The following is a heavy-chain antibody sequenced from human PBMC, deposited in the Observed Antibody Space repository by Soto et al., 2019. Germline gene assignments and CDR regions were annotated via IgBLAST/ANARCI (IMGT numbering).Heavy chain of an antibody. V-gene: IGHV4-34*01. Sequence: SETLSLTCAVYGGSFIGYYWSWMRQPPGKGLEWIGEINHSGSTNYNPSLKSRVTISVDTSKNQFSLKLSSVTAADTAVYYCARGGADYYGSGLWGWFDPWGQGTLVTVSS. CDR2: INHSGST. CDR1: GGSFIGYY. D-gene: IGHD3-10*01. J-gene: IGHJ5*02. CDR3: ARGGADYYGSGLWGWFDP.